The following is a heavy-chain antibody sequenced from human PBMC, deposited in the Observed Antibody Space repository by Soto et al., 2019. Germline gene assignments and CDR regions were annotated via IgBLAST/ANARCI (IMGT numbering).Heavy chain of an antibody. J-gene: IGHJ3*02. CDR2: IYPGDSDT. V-gene: IGHV5-51*01. D-gene: IGHD1-1*01. CDR3: ARLTMLVQLERRSARSDAFDI. CDR1: GYSFTSYW. Sequence: RGESLKISCKGSGYSFTSYWIGWVRQMPGKGLEWMGIIYPGDSDTRYSPSFQGQVTIPADKSISTAYLQWSSLKASDTAMYYCARLTMLVQLERRSARSDAFDIWGQGTMVTVSS.